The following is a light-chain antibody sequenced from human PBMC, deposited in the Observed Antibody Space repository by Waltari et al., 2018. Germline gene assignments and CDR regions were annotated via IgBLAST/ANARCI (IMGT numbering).Light chain of an antibody. Sequence: QSVLTQPPSVSGAPGQRVTISCSGTKSNIGADFDVHWYQQVPGTAPKLLRPSFSNRPAGVSDRFSGFKSGASASLVITGLQAEDEAMYYCQSYDTTLSAVVFGGGTRLTV. J-gene: IGLJ2*01. V-gene: IGLV1-40*01. CDR1: KSNIGADFD. CDR2: SFS. CDR3: QSYDTTLSAVV.